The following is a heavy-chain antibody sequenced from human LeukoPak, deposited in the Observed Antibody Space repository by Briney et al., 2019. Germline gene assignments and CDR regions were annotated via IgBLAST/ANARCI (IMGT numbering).Heavy chain of an antibody. CDR3: ARVREGIAVAATDY. Sequence: PGGSLRLSCAASGFTFSSYAMHWVRQAPGKGLEWVAVISYDGSNKYYADSVKGRFTISRDNSKNTLYLQMNRLRAEDTAVYYCARVREGIAVAATDYWGQGTLVTVSS. D-gene: IGHD6-19*01. CDR1: GFTFSSYA. CDR2: ISYDGSNK. J-gene: IGHJ4*02. V-gene: IGHV3-30-3*01.